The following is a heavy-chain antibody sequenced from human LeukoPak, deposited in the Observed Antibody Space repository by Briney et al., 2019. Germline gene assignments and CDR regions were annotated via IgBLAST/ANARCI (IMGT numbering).Heavy chain of an antibody. CDR3: ARVGSAAVDY. D-gene: IGHD2-15*01. J-gene: IGHJ4*02. V-gene: IGHV3-21*01. Sequence: GGSLRLSCAASGCTFSSYSMNWVRQAPGKGLEWVSSISSSSSYIYYADSVKGRFTISRDNAKNSLYLQMNSLRAEDTAVYYCARVGSAAVDYWGQGTLVTVSS. CDR1: GCTFSSYS. CDR2: ISSSSSYI.